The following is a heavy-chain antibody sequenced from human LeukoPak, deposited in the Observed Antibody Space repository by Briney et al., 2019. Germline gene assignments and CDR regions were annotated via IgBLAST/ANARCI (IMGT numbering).Heavy chain of an antibody. CDR3: ARDRLEYSSSWYRGTYYYYGMDV. V-gene: IGHV3-21*01. CDR2: ISSSSGYI. J-gene: IGHJ6*02. Sequence: GGSLRLSCAASGFTFNSYSMNWVRQTPGKGLEWVSSISSSSGYINYADSVKGRFTISRGNAKNSLYLQMNSLRAEDTAVYYCARDRLEYSSSWYRGTYYYYGMDVWGQGTTVTVSS. CDR1: GFTFNSYS. D-gene: IGHD6-13*01.